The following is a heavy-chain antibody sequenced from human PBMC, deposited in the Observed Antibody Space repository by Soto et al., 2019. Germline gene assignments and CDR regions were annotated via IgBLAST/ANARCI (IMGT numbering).Heavy chain of an antibody. D-gene: IGHD1-26*01. CDR3: ARGKPYGVWSYYYFDY. CDR1: GFTFSSYD. Sequence: EVQLVESGGGLVQPGGSLRLSCAASGFTFSSYDMHWVRQATGKGLEWVSAIGTAGDTYYPGSVKGRFTIARENAKNSLYLPMNRLRAEDTAVYYGARGKPYGVWSYYYFDYWGQGTLVTVSS. CDR2: IGTAGDT. J-gene: IGHJ4*02. V-gene: IGHV3-13*01.